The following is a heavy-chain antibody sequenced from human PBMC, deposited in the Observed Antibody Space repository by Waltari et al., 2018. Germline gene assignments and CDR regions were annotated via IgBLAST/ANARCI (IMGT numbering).Heavy chain of an antibody. V-gene: IGHV4-34*01. CDR3: ARGKAYCSSTSCYRRAKYYYYGMDV. CDR1: GGSFSGYY. CDR2: INHRGST. Sequence: QVQLQQWGAGLLKPSETLSLTCAVYGGSFSGYYWSWIRQPPGKGLEWIGEINHRGSTTSNPSPKSRVTISVDTSKNQFSLKLSSVTAADTAVYYCARGKAYCSSTSCYRRAKYYYYGMDVWGQGTTVTVSS. J-gene: IGHJ6*02. D-gene: IGHD2-2*02.